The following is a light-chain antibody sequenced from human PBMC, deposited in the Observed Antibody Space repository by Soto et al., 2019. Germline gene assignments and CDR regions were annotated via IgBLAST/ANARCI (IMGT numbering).Light chain of an antibody. CDR2: DVT. J-gene: IGLJ2*01. Sequence: QSALTQPRSVSGSPGQSVTISCTGTSNDVGAYNFVSWYQQPPGKAPKLMIYDVTKRPSGVPDRFSGSKSDNTASLTISGLQAEDEANYYCSSYTSSSTVVFGGGTQLTVL. CDR1: SNDVGAYNF. V-gene: IGLV2-11*01. CDR3: SSYTSSSTVV.